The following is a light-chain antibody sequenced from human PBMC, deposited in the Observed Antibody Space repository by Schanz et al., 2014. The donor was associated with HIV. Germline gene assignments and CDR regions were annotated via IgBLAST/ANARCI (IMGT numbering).Light chain of an antibody. CDR1: QRVSSSY. J-gene: IGKJ1*01. CDR3: QQYGGSPT. V-gene: IGKV3D-20*01. Sequence: EIVLTQSPGILSLSPGENATVSCRASQRVSSSYVAWYQQKPGLAPRLLIYDASTRAAGIPDRFSGSGSGSAFTLIISRLEPADIAVYYCQQYGGSPTFGQGTKVEIK. CDR2: DAS.